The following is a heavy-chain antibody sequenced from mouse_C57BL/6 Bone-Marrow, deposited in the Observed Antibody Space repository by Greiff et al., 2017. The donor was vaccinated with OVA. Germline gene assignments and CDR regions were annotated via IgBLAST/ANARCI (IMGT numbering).Heavy chain of an antibody. CDR2: IDPSDSYT. J-gene: IGHJ3*01. CDR1: GYTFTSYW. V-gene: IGHV1-69*01. CDR3: ARGDFAWFAY. Sequence: VQLQQPGAELVMPGASVKLSCKASGYTFTSYWMHWVKQRPGQGLEWIGEIDPSDSYTNYNQKFKGKSTLTVDKSSSTAYMQLSSLTSEDSAVYYCARGDFAWFAYWGQGTLVTVSA.